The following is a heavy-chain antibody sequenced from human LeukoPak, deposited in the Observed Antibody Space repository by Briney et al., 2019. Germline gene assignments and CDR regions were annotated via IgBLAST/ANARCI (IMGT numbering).Heavy chain of an antibody. Sequence: GGSLRLSCAASGFTFSIYWMSWVRQAPGKGLEWVANINQDGSEGYYVDSVKGRFTISRDNAKNSLYLQMNSLRAEDTAVYYWASSPSTGTVDYWGQGTLVTVSS. CDR2: INQDGSEG. CDR1: GFTFSIYW. V-gene: IGHV3-7*01. D-gene: IGHD1-1*01. CDR3: ASSPSTGTVDY. J-gene: IGHJ4*02.